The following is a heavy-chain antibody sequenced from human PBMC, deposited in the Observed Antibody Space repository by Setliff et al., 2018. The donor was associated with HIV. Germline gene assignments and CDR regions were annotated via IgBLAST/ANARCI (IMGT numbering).Heavy chain of an antibody. Sequence: GGSLRLSCAASGFTFSSYWMSWVRQAPGKGLEWVANIKQDGSEKDYVDSVKGRFTISRDNAKNSLYLQMNSLRAEDTAVYYCASRGTAMAYFDYWGQGTLVTVTS. J-gene: IGHJ4*02. CDR3: ASRGTAMAYFDY. D-gene: IGHD5-18*01. V-gene: IGHV3-7*03. CDR2: IKQDGSEK. CDR1: GFTFSSYW.